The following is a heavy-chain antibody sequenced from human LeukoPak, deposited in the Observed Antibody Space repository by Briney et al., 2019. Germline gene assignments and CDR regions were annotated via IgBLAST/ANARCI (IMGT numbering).Heavy chain of an antibody. CDR3: ARDGAKSNYEGY. CDR2: IYYSGST. D-gene: IGHD4-11*01. CDR1: GGSISSSSYY. J-gene: IGHJ4*02. Sequence: SETLSLTCTVSGGSISSSSYYWGWIRQPPGKGLEWIGSIYYSGSTYYNPSLKSRVTISVDRSKNQFSLKLSSVTAADTAVYYCARDGAKSNYEGYWGQGTLVTVSS. V-gene: IGHV4-39*07.